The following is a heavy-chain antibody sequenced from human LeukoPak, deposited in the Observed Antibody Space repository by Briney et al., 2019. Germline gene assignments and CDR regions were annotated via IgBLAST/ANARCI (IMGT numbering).Heavy chain of an antibody. CDR1: GGSISSYY. D-gene: IGHD1-14*01. CDR3: ARLGRTFDY. CDR2: IYYSGST. J-gene: IGHJ4*02. V-gene: IGHV4-59*12. Sequence: SETLSLTCTVSGGSISSYYWSSIRQPPGKGLEWIGYIYYSGSTNYNPSLKSRVTISVDTSKNQFSLKLSSVTAADTAVYYCARLGRTFDYWGQGTLVTVSS.